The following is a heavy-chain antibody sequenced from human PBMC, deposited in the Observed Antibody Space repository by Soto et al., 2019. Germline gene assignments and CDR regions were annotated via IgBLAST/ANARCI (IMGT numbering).Heavy chain of an antibody. J-gene: IGHJ4*02. D-gene: IGHD3-22*01. V-gene: IGHV2-5*01. CDR1: GFSLSSTGVG. CDR3: ARSGHNSGFFYYDY. Sequence: QITLKESGPTLVKVTQTVTLTCTFSGFSLSSTGVGVGWIRQHPGKALEGLALINWNDDKRYNPSLKSRLTITKDTPKNQVVLTMTNMDPVDTATYYCARSGHNSGFFYYDYWGQGTLVTVSS. CDR2: INWNDDK.